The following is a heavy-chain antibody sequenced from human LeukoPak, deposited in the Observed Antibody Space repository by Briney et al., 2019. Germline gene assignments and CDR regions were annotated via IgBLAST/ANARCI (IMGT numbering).Heavy chain of an antibody. CDR3: ARSDIWSGYLSFDY. V-gene: IGHV4-39*01. D-gene: IGHD3-3*01. CDR1: GGSISSSSYY. J-gene: IGHJ4*02. Sequence: PSETLSLTCTVSGGSISSSSYYWGWIRQPPGKGLEWIGSIYYSGSTYYNPSLKSRVTISVDTSKNQFSLKLSSVTAADTAVYYCARSDIWSGYLSFDYWGQGTLVTVSS. CDR2: IYYSGST.